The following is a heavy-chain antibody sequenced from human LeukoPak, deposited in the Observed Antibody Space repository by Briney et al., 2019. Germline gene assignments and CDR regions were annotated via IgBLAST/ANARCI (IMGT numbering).Heavy chain of an antibody. Sequence: SETLSLTCTVSGDSISSGNYYWSWIRQPAGTGLEWIGRIYTSGSTIYNPSLKSRVTISVDTPKNQFSLKLSSVTAADAAVYYCACSEWELPLRDYWGQGTLVTVSS. D-gene: IGHD1-26*01. CDR1: GDSISSGNYY. CDR2: IYTSGST. J-gene: IGHJ4*02. V-gene: IGHV4-61*02. CDR3: ACSEWELPLRDY.